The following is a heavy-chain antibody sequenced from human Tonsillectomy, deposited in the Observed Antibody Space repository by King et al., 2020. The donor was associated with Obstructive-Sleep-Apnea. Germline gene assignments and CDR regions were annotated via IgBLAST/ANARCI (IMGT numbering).Heavy chain of an antibody. CDR1: GFTFRTYA. D-gene: IGHD3-10*01. V-gene: IGHV3-30*04. CDR2: ISRDGGKK. Sequence: VQLVESGGGVVQPGRSLRLSCAASGFTFRTYAMQWVRQAPGKGLEWVAFISRDGGKKYYADAVKGRFTISRDNSKNTLYLQINSLRVEDTSVYYCARDLEYYYGSGRDSWLDPWGQGTLVTVSS. CDR3: ARDLEYYYGSGRDSWLDP. J-gene: IGHJ5*02.